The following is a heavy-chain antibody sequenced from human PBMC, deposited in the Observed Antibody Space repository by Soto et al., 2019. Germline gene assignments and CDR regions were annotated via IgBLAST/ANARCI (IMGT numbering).Heavy chain of an antibody. Sequence: LPEALSLTCAVSGGSPSSGDWRSWGLQPPGKGLEWIGEIYHSGSTNYNPSLERRITMSVDKSNNQFSLKVNSVTAADTAVYYFACMMIPLTPGTIDFWDTGTLVTVSS. D-gene: IGHD3-16*01. CDR3: ACMMIPLTPGTIDF. CDR1: GGSPSSGDW. J-gene: IGHJ4*02. CDR2: IYHSGST. V-gene: IGHV4-4*03.